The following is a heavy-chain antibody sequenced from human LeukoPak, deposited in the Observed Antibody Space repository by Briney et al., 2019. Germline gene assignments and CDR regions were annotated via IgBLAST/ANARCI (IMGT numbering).Heavy chain of an antibody. V-gene: IGHV1-69*13. Sequence: SVKVSCKASGGTFSSYAISWVRQAPGQGLEWMGGIIPIFGTANYAQKFQGGVTITADESTSTAYMELSSLRSEDTAVYYCARGGIIGVWRNPSSYYGMDVWGQGTTVTVSS. D-gene: IGHD1-14*01. J-gene: IGHJ6*02. CDR2: IIPIFGTA. CDR3: ARGGIIGVWRNPSSYYGMDV. CDR1: GGTFSSYA.